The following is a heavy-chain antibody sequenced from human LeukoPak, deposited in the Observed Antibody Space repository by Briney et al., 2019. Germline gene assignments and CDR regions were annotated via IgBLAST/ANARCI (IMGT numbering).Heavy chain of an antibody. Sequence: GGPLRLSCAASGFTFRSYSMNWVRQAPGKGLEWVSSISSSSSYIYYADSVKGRFTISRDNAKNSLYLQMNSLRAEDTAVYYCARETYYYDSSGYIFDYWGQGTLVTVSS. CDR2: ISSSSSYI. CDR1: GFTFRSYS. CDR3: ARETYYYDSSGYIFDY. D-gene: IGHD3-22*01. J-gene: IGHJ4*02. V-gene: IGHV3-21*01.